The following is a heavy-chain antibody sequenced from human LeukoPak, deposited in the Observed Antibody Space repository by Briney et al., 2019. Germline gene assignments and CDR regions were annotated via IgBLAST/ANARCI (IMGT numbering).Heavy chain of an antibody. CDR2: INHSGST. J-gene: IGHJ3*02. CDR3: AITTSMTTEMAFDI. D-gene: IGHD4-11*01. Sequence: GSLRLSCAVSGFTFSSYAMSWIRQPPGKGLEWIGEINHSGSTNYNPSLKSRVTISVDTSKNQFSLKLSSVTAADTAVYYCAITTSMTTEMAFDIWGQGTMVTVSS. V-gene: IGHV4-34*08. CDR1: GFTFSSYA.